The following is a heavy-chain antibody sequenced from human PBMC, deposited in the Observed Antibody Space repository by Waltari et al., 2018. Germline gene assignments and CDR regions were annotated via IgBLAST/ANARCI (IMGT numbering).Heavy chain of an antibody. CDR1: GGSFSGYY. D-gene: IGHD3-10*01. V-gene: IGHV4-34*01. CDR2: INHSGST. CDR3: ARAYGSGTSEEGFDY. J-gene: IGHJ4*02. Sequence: QVQLQQWGAGLLKPSETLSLTCAVYGGSFSGYYWSWIRQPPGKGLEWIGKINHSGSTNYNPSLKSRVTISVDTSKNQFSLKLSSVTAADTAVYYCARAYGSGTSEEGFDYWGQGTLVTVSS.